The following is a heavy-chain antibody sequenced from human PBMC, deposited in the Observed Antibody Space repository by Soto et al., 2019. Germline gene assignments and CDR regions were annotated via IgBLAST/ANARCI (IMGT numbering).Heavy chain of an antibody. CDR3: ARDLDYYDSSGFVY. J-gene: IGHJ4*02. V-gene: IGHV3-33*01. Sequence: QVQLVESGGGVVQPGRSLRLSCAASGFTFSSYGMHWVRQAPGKGLEWVAVIWYDGSNKYYADSVKGRFTISRDNSKNTLYLQMNSLRAEDTAVYYCARDLDYYDSSGFVYWGQRTLVTVSS. CDR2: IWYDGSNK. D-gene: IGHD3-22*01. CDR1: GFTFSSYG.